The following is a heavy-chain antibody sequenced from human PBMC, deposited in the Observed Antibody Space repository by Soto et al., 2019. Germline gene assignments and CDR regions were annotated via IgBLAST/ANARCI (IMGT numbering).Heavy chain of an antibody. D-gene: IGHD6-13*01. CDR3: AAGYTTGSDAFDI. Sequence: GESLKISCKGSGYNFANYWIGWVRQMPGKGLEWMGMIFPGDSDTKNSPSLQGQITMSVDKSDSSAYLQWRSLKASDTAMYYCAAGYTTGSDAFDIWGQGTTVTVSS. CDR2: IFPGDSDT. V-gene: IGHV5-51*01. CDR1: GYNFANYW. J-gene: IGHJ3*02.